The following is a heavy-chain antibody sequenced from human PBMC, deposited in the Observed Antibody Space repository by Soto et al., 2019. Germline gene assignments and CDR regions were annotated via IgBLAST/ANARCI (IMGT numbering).Heavy chain of an antibody. Sequence: SETLSLTCTVSGGSITAGDYYWSWIRQHPGKGLEWIGNIYYSGSTYYNPSLTSRVTISGDTSKNRFSLRLSAVTAADSAVYFCARPTSGSFLELDYWGLVTLVTVSS. D-gene: IGHD1-26*01. CDR1: GGSITAGDYY. CDR3: ARPTSGSFLELDY. J-gene: IGHJ4*02. CDR2: IYYSGST. V-gene: IGHV4-39*01.